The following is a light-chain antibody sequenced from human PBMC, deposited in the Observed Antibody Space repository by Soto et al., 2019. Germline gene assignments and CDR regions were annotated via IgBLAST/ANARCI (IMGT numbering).Light chain of an antibody. CDR2: LGS. CDR1: QSLLHSNGYNY. CDR3: MQALQTPA. Sequence: DIVMTQSPLSLPVTPGEPASISCSSIQSLLHSNGYNYLDWYLQKPGQSPQLLIYLGSNRASGVPDRFSGSGSGTDFTLKISRVEAEDVGVYYCMQALQTPAFGGGTK. V-gene: IGKV2-28*01. J-gene: IGKJ4*01.